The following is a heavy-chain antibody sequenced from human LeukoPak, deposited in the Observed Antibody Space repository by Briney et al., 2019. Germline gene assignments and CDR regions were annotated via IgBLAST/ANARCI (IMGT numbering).Heavy chain of an antibody. CDR3: VKGSPLSSSWPY. J-gene: IGHJ4*02. CDR2: IWYDGSKK. D-gene: IGHD6-13*01. Sequence: PGRSLRLSCTASGFSFGTYGMHWVRQAPGKGLEWVALIWYDGSKKDYADSVKGRFTISRDNSKNTLYLQMSSLRAEDTAVYYCVKGSPLSSSWPYWGQGTLVTVSS. CDR1: GFSFGTYG. V-gene: IGHV3-33*06.